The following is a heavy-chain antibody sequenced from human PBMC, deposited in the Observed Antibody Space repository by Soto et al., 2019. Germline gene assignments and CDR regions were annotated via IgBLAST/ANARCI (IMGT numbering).Heavy chain of an antibody. CDR3: ARVSYDFCSCYYYTYYFDY. Sequence: EPLSLTCTVSGGSVSRGSYHWGWIRQPPGRGLEGIGFMYYSGSTNYTPSLKSRVTMSIDTSSNQFSLKLNSVTAADTAVYYCARVSYDFCSCYYYTYYFDYWGQGVLVTVSS. J-gene: IGHJ4*02. V-gene: IGHV4-61*01. CDR1: GGSVSRGSYH. CDR2: MYYSGST. D-gene: IGHD3-3*01.